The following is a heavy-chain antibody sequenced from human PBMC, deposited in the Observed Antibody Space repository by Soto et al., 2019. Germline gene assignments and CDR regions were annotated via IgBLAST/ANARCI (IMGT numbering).Heavy chain of an antibody. CDR2: IIPIFGTA. J-gene: IGHJ3*02. V-gene: IGHV1-69*01. CDR1: GGTFSSYA. CDR3: ARDRPGGVGAIRDAFDI. Sequence: ASVKVSFKASGGTFSSYAISWVRQAPGQGLEWRGGIIPIFGTANYAQKFQGRVTITADESTSTAYMELSSLRSEDTAVYYCARDRPGGVGAIRDAFDIWGQGTMVTVSS. D-gene: IGHD1-26*01.